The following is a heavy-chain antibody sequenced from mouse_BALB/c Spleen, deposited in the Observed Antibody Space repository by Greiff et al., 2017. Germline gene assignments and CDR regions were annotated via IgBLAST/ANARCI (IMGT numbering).Heavy chain of an antibody. D-gene: IGHD2-3*01. CDR2: IRLKSNNYAT. CDR1: GFTFSNYW. Sequence: EVKLVESGGGLVQPGGSMKLSCVASGFTFSNYWMNWVRQSPEKGLEWVAEIRLKSNNYATHYAESVKGRFTISRDDSKSSVYLQMNNLRAEDTGIYYCTRWSGGYYVFMDYWGQGTSVTVSS. CDR3: TRWSGGYYVFMDY. J-gene: IGHJ4*01. V-gene: IGHV6-6*02.